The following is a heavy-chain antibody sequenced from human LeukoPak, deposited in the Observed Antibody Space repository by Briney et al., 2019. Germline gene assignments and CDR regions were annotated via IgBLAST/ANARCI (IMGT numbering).Heavy chain of an antibody. CDR2: ISSSGSTI. J-gene: IGHJ4*02. Sequence: PGRSLRLSCTASGFTFSDYYMSWIRQAPGKGLEWVSYISSSGSTIYYADSVKGRFTISRDNAKNSLYLQMNSLKTEDTAVYYCTGNYYGSGSYADFDYWGQGTLVTVSS. CDR3: TGNYYGSGSYADFDY. V-gene: IGHV3-11*01. CDR1: GFTFSDYY. D-gene: IGHD3-10*01.